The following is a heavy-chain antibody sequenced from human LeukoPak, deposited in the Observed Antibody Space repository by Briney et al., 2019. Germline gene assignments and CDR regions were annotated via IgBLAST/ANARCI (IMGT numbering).Heavy chain of an antibody. CDR3: ARDLFGGQSDY. CDR1: GFTFSSYW. J-gene: IGHJ4*02. V-gene: IGHV3-7*04. Sequence: SAGSLRLSCAASGFTFSSYWMSWVRQAPGKGLEWVANIKQDGSEKYYVDSVKGRFTISRDNAKNSLYLQMNSLRAEDTAVYYCARDLFGGQSDYWGQGTLVTVSS. CDR2: IKQDGSEK. D-gene: IGHD3-16*01.